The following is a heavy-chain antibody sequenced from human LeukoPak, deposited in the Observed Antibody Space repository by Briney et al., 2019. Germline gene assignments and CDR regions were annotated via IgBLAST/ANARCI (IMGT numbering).Heavy chain of an antibody. CDR2: INHSGST. D-gene: IGHD2-21*02. J-gene: IGHJ5*02. Sequence: PSETLSLTCAVYGGPFSGYYWSWIRQPPGKGLEWIGEINHSGSTNYNPSLKSRVTISVDTSKNQFSLKLSSVTAADTAVYYCARDWVPATAIHLNWFGPWGQGTLVTVSS. CDR1: GGPFSGYY. CDR3: ARDWVPATAIHLNWFGP. V-gene: IGHV4-34*01.